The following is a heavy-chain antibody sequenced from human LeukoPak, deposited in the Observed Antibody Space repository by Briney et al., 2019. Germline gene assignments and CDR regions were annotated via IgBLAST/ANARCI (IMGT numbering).Heavy chain of an antibody. CDR1: GGSISSSSYY. D-gene: IGHD7-27*01. CDR2: IYYSGST. J-gene: IGHJ4*02. V-gene: IGHV4-39*01. CDR3: ARQLISGEGYYFDY. Sequence: SETLSLTCTVSGGSISSSSYYWGWIRQPPGKGLEWIGSIYYSGSTYYNPSLKSRVTISVDTSKNQFSLKLSSVTAADTAVYYCARQLISGEGYYFDYWGQGTLVTVSS.